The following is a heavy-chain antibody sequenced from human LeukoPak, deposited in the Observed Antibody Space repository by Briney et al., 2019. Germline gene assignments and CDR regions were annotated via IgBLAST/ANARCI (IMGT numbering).Heavy chain of an antibody. CDR2: INHSGST. CDR1: GGSFSGYY. D-gene: IGHD1-26*01. CDR3: ATTARYRLNWFDP. V-gene: IGHV4-34*01. Sequence: PSETLSLTCAVYGGSFSGYYWSWIRQPPGEGLEWIGEINHSGSTNYNPSLKSRVTISVDTSKNQFSLKLSSVTAADTAVYYCATTARYRLNWFDPWGQGTLVTVSS. J-gene: IGHJ5*02.